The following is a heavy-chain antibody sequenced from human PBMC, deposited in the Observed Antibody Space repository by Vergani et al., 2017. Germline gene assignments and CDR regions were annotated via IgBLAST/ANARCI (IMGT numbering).Heavy chain of an antibody. CDR3: ARGDYGILTGYRY. CDR2: INPIGGHT. V-gene: IGHV1-46*01. Sequence: ASVKVSCKTSGYTFSNYYMHWVRQAPGQGLEWMGIINPIGGHTNYAQKFQGRVTMTRDTSTSTVYMELSSLRSEDTAIYYCARGDYGILTGYRYWGQGTLVTVSA. CDR1: GYTFSNYY. J-gene: IGHJ4*02. D-gene: IGHD3-9*01.